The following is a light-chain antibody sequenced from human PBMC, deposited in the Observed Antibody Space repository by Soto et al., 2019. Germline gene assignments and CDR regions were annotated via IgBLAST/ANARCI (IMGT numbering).Light chain of an antibody. CDR3: HKYNSAPRGT. J-gene: IGKJ3*01. Sequence: DIQMTQSPSSLSASVGVRVTITCRASQGISNYLAWYQQKPGKVPKLLIYAASTLQSGVPSRFSGSGSGTDFTLTISSLQPEDVATYYCHKYNSAPRGTFGPGTKVDIK. CDR2: AAS. CDR1: QGISNY. V-gene: IGKV1-27*01.